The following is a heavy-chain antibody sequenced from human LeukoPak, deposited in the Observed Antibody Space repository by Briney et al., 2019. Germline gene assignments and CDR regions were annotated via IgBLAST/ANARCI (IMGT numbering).Heavy chain of an antibody. D-gene: IGHD3-10*01. Sequence: SVKVSCKASGGTFSSYAISWVRQAPGQGLEWMGGIIPIFGTANYAQKFQGRVTITADESTSTAYMELSSLRSEDTAVYYCAREDYYGGRAFDIWGQGTMVTVSS. CDR1: GGTFSSYA. CDR2: IIPIFGTA. J-gene: IGHJ3*02. V-gene: IGHV1-69*13. CDR3: AREDYYGGRAFDI.